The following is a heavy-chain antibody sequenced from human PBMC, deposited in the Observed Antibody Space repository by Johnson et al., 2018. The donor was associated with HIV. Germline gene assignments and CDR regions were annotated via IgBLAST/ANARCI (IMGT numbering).Heavy chain of an antibody. D-gene: IGHD4-17*01. CDR1: GFTFSDYY. CDR3: ARRTVTALFDS. Sequence: VQLVEYGGGLVKNGGSLRLSCAASGFTFSDYYMTWIRQAPGKGLEWLSFISSSGDIIRYADSVKGRFTISRDNAKNSLNLQMNSLRDEDTAVYYCARRTVTALFDSWGHGTLVTVSS. V-gene: IGHV3-11*04. J-gene: IGHJ3*02. CDR2: ISSSGDII.